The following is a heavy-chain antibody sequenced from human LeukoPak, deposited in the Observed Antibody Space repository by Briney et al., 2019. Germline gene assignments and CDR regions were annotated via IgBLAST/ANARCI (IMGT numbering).Heavy chain of an antibody. CDR1: X. CDR3: ARTVRWFGELSLPNYFDY. J-gene: IGHJ4*02. V-gene: IGHV4-34*01. CDR2: INHSGST. Sequence: XWSWIRQPPGKGLEWIGEINHSGSTNYNPSLKSRVTISVDTSKNQFSLKLSSVTAADTAVYYCARTVRWFGELSLPNYFDYWGQGTLVTVSS. D-gene: IGHD3-10*01.